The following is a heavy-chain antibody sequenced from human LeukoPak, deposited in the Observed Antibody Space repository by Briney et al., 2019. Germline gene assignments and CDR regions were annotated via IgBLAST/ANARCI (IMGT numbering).Heavy chain of an antibody. CDR3: ARGAPLLGFDP. CDR1: GGSISSYY. D-gene: IGHD2-15*01. CDR2: IYYSGST. Sequence: SETLSLTCTVSGGSISSYYWSWIRQPPGKGLEWIGYIYYSGSTNYNPSLKSRVTISVDTSKNQFSLKLSSVTAADTAVYYCARGAPLLGFDPWGQGTLVTVSS. V-gene: IGHV4-59*01. J-gene: IGHJ5*02.